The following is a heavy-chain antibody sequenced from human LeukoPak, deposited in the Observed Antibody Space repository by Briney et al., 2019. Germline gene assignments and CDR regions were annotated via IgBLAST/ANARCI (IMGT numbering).Heavy chain of an antibody. Sequence: ASVKVSCKASGYTFTGYYMHWVRQAPGQGLEWMGWINPNSGGTNYAQKFQGRVTMTRDTSISTAYMELRSLRSDDTAVYYCARVFDEAFSNYYCYMDVWGKGTTVTISS. D-gene: IGHD2/OR15-2a*01. CDR1: GYTFTGYY. CDR2: INPNSGGT. CDR3: ARVFDEAFSNYYCYMDV. V-gene: IGHV1-2*02. J-gene: IGHJ6*03.